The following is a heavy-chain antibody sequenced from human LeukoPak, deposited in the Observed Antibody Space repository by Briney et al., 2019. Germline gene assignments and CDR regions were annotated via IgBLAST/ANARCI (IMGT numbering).Heavy chain of an antibody. D-gene: IGHD5-12*01. CDR2: IYSSGSN. Sequence: SETLSLTCTVSGGSISGYFWSWIRQPAGNGLEWIGRIYSSGSNNYNPSLKSRVTMSLDTSKNHLSLNLSSVTAADTAVYYCAREPTSGREPTSGRPLDYWGQGTLVTVSS. CDR3: AREPTSGREPTSGRPLDY. V-gene: IGHV4-4*07. J-gene: IGHJ4*02. CDR1: GGSISGYF.